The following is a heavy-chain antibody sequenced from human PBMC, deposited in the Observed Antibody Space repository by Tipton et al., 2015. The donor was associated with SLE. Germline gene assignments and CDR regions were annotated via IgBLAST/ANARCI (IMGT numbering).Heavy chain of an antibody. CDR1: GDSFSSGSSS. D-gene: IGHD2-8*01. Sequence: TLSLTCTVSGDSFSSGSSSWSWIRQPAGKGLEWIGRIYTSGSTSYNPSLKSRVTISVDTSKNQFSLKLSSVTAADTAVYYCARGYCSDGVCYGFGFFDYWGQGNLVTVSS. CDR2: IYTSGST. CDR3: ARGYCSDGVCYGFGFFDY. V-gene: IGHV4-61*02. J-gene: IGHJ4*02.